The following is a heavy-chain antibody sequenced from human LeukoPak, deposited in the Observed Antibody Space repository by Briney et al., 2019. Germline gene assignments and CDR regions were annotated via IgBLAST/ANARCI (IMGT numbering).Heavy chain of an antibody. D-gene: IGHD3-16*01. J-gene: IGHJ5*02. Sequence: SETLSLTCTVSGGSISSYYWSWIRQPPGKGLEWIGYIYYSGSTNYNPSLKSRVTISVDTSKNQFSLNLSSVTAADTAVYYCARRLGVNPPPSNWFDPWGQGTLVTVSS. CDR2: IYYSGST. CDR1: GGSISSYY. V-gene: IGHV4-59*08. CDR3: ARRLGVNPPPSNWFDP.